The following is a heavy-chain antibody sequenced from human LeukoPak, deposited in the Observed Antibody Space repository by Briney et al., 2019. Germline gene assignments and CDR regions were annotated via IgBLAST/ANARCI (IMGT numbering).Heavy chain of an antibody. CDR1: GFSFSVYW. Sequence: GGSLRLSCAASGFSFSVYWMHWVRQAPGKGPVWVSRIKTDGSITDYADFVKGRFTISRDNAKNTLYLQMNSLRAEDTAVYYCAKDPIAVAGTGFWGHDGRPLVNWFDPWGQGTLVTVSS. J-gene: IGHJ5*02. V-gene: IGHV3-74*01. CDR3: AKDPIAVAGTGFWGHDGRPLVNWFDP. CDR2: IKTDGSIT. D-gene: IGHD6-19*01.